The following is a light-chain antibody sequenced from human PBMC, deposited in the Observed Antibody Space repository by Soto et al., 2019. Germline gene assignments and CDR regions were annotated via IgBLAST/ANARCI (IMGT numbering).Light chain of an antibody. CDR3: QQYASAPLT. Sequence: EIVLTQSPGTLSLSPGERATLSCRASQTVAKNYLAWYRQQPGQAPRLLIYGASTRATGIPDRFTGSGSATDFTLTINRLEPEDFAVYYCQQYASAPLTFGGGTKVEIK. CDR1: QTVAKNY. CDR2: GAS. J-gene: IGKJ4*01. V-gene: IGKV3-20*01.